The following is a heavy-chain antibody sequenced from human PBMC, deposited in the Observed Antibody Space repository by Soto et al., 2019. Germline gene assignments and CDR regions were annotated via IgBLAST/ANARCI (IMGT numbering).Heavy chain of an antibody. J-gene: IGHJ5*02. V-gene: IGHV4-34*01. Sequence: SETLCLTCAVYGGSFSGYYWSWLRQPPGKGLEWIGEINHSGSPNYNPSLKSRVTISVDTSKNQFSLKMTSVTAADTAVYYCATANWSHHYFDPWGQGTLVTVS. CDR2: INHSGSP. CDR3: ATANWSHHYFDP. CDR1: GGSFSGYY. D-gene: IGHD1-1*01.